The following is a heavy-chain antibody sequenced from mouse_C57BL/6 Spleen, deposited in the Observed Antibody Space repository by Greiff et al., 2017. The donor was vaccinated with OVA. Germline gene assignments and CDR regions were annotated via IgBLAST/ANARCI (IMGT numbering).Heavy chain of an antibody. D-gene: IGHD2-10*02. Sequence: VKLQQPGAELVRPGSSVKLSCKASGYTFTSYWMDWVKQRPGQGLEWIGNIYPSDSETHYNQKFKDKATLTVDKSSSTAYMQLSSLTSEDSAVYYCARTGYGNLWGQGTTLTVSS. CDR1: GYTFTSYW. CDR2: IYPSDSET. V-gene: IGHV1-61*01. CDR3: ARTGYGNL. J-gene: IGHJ2*01.